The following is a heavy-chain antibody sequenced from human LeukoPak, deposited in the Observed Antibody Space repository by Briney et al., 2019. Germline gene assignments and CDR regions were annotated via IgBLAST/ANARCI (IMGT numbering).Heavy chain of an antibody. CDR3: ARGSGIVVVPAANSFDP. Sequence: SETLSLTCTVSGGSISSYYWSWIRQPPGKGLEWIGYIYYSGSTNYNPSPKSRVTISVDTSKNQFSLKLSSVTAADTAVYYCARGSGIVVVPAANSFDPWGQGTLVTVSS. D-gene: IGHD2-2*01. CDR2: IYYSGST. CDR1: GGSISSYY. J-gene: IGHJ5*02. V-gene: IGHV4-59*01.